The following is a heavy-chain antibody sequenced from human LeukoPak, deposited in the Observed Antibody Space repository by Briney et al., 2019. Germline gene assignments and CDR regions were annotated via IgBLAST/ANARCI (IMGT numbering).Heavy chain of an antibody. CDR2: IYYSGST. V-gene: IGHV4-39*01. Sequence: SETLSLTCTVSGGSISSSSYYWGWIRQPPGKGLEWIGSIYYSGSTYYKPSLKSRVTISVDTSKNQFSLKLSSVTAADTAVYYCASRIAVAGTAFDYWGQGTPVTVSS. CDR1: GGSISSSSYY. J-gene: IGHJ4*02. CDR3: ASRIAVAGTAFDY. D-gene: IGHD6-19*01.